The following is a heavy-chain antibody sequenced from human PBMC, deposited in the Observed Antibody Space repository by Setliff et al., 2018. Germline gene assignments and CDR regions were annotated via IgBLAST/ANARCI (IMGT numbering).Heavy chain of an antibody. J-gene: IGHJ4*02. V-gene: IGHV3-7*01. CDR3: FGAGTCSY. D-gene: IGHD3-10*01. CDR2: INPHGSEK. CDR1: GDSISSRSYY. Sequence: ETLSLTCTVSGDSISSRSYYWGWVRQAPGKGLEWLASINPHGSEKYYADSVKGRFTISRDNAKNSLSLQMNNLRTEDTAVYYCFGAGTCSYWGQGTLVTVSS.